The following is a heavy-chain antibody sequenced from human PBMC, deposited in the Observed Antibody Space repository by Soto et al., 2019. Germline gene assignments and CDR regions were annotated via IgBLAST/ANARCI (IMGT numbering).Heavy chain of an antibody. CDR1: GFTFSIFA. V-gene: IGHV3-23*01. J-gene: IGHJ3*02. CDR2: ISGRGGNT. CDR3: AKDRGTGDYGVNAVDI. D-gene: IGHD7-27*01. Sequence: VQLLESGGGLVQPGGSLRLSCAASGFTFSIFAMSWVRQAPGKGLEWVSTISGRGGNTYYADSVKGRFTISRDNSKNTLNLQMNGLRGEDTAVYYCAKDRGTGDYGVNAVDIWGQGTMVTVSS.